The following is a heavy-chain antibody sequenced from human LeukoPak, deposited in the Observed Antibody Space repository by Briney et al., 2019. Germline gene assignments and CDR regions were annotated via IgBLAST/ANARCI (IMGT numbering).Heavy chain of an antibody. CDR3: ARDRGQQLVREWVDY. D-gene: IGHD6-13*01. Sequence: ASVKVSCKASGYTFTGYYIHWVRQAPGQGLEWMGWINPNSGDTNYAQKFQGRVTMTRDTSTSTVYMELSSLRSEDTAVYYCARDRGQQLVREWVDYWGQGTLVTVSS. CDR2: INPNSGDT. V-gene: IGHV1-2*02. J-gene: IGHJ4*02. CDR1: GYTFTGYY.